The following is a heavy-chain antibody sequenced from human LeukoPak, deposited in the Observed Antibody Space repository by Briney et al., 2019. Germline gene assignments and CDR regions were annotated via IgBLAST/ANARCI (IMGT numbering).Heavy chain of an antibody. CDR1: GFTFSSYA. V-gene: IGHV3-23*01. CDR2: ISGSGGST. D-gene: IGHD5-18*01. CDR3: AKDLTAMVSGFRFDP. Sequence: QPGGSLRLSCAASGFTFSSYAMSWVRQAPGKGLEWVSAISGSGGSTYYADSVKGRFTISRDNSKNTLYLQMSSLRAEDTAVYYCAKDLTAMVSGFRFDPWGQGTLVTVSS. J-gene: IGHJ5*02.